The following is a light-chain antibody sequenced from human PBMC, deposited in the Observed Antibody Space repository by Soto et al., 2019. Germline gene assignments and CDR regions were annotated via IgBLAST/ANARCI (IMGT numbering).Light chain of an antibody. Sequence: IQLTQSPSSLSASVGDRVTITCRASQGISSYLAWYQQKPGKAPKLLIYAASTMQSGVPSRFSGSGSVTDFTLTISSLQPEYFATYDCQQLNSYPLTFGQGTKVEVK. CDR1: QGISSY. CDR3: QQLNSYPLT. J-gene: IGKJ1*01. V-gene: IGKV1-9*01. CDR2: AAS.